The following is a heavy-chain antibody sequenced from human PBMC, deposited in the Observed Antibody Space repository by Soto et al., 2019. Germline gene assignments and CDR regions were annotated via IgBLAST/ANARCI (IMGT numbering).Heavy chain of an antibody. CDR3: AKDRGYCSSPICFHIPDFDS. CDR2: ISYDGSNK. V-gene: IGHV3-30*18. CDR1: GFTFTTYG. J-gene: IGHJ4*02. Sequence: GGSLRLSCAASGFTFTTYGMNWVRQAPGKGLEWVAVISYDGSNKLYADSVRGRFAISRDNSKNTLYLQMDSLRPEDTAVYYCAKDRGYCSSPICFHIPDFDSWGQGAPVTVSS. D-gene: IGHD2-2*01.